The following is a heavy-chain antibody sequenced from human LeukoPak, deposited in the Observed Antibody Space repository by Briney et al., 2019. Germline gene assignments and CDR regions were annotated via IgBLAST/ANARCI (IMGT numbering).Heavy chain of an antibody. J-gene: IGHJ4*02. Sequence: QPGGSLRLSCAASGFTFSTYGMHWVRQAPGKGLEWVAYIRYDGITKHYADSVKGRFTISRDTSKNTLYLEMSSLRGEDMAVYYCAKSHVIASYVGDYWGQGTLVTVSS. CDR1: GFTFSTYG. D-gene: IGHD2-21*01. CDR2: IRYDGITK. V-gene: IGHV3-30*02. CDR3: AKSHVIASYVGDY.